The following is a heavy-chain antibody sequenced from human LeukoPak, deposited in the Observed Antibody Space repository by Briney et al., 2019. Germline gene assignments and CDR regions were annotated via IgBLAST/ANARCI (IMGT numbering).Heavy chain of an antibody. CDR3: ARDSPYYYGSGL. CDR1: GSTVSTNY. D-gene: IGHD3-10*01. Sequence: PGGSLRLSCAASGSTVSTNYMSWVRQAPGKGLEWVSVIYSGGSTYYADSVKGRFTISRDNSRNTLYLQMNSLRADDTAVYYCARDSPYYYGSGLWGQGTMVTVSS. CDR2: IYSGGST. V-gene: IGHV3-53*01. J-gene: IGHJ3*01.